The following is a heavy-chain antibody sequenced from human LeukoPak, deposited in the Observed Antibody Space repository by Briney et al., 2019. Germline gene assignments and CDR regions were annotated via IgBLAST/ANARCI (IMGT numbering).Heavy chain of an antibody. CDR2: ISGSGGST. V-gene: IGHV3-23*01. D-gene: IGHD3-22*01. CDR1: GITFSSYA. Sequence: GGSLRLSCAASGITFSSYAMSWVRQAPGKGLEWVSAISGSGGSTYYADSVKGRFTISRDNSKNPLYLQMNSLRAEDTAVYYCAKAERYYYDSSGYSYTPRPDYWGQGTLVTVSS. CDR3: AKAERYYYDSSGYSYTPRPDY. J-gene: IGHJ4*02.